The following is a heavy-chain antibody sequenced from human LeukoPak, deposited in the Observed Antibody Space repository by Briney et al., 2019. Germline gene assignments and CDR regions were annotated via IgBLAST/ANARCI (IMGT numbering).Heavy chain of an antibody. CDR2: IWYDGSNK. CDR1: GFTFSSYG. J-gene: IGHJ5*02. V-gene: IGHV3-33*06. Sequence: PGGSLRLSCVASGFTFSSYGMHWVRQAPGKGLEWVAVIWYDGSNKYYADSVKGRFTISRDNSKNTLYLQMNSLRAEDTAVYYCAKDLLRAGDYYDSSGTANWFDPWGQGTLVTVSS. D-gene: IGHD3-22*01. CDR3: AKDLLRAGDYYDSSGTANWFDP.